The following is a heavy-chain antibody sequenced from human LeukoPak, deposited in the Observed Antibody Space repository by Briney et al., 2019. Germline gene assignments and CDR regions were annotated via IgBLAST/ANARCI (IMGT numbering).Heavy chain of an antibody. CDR2: ISSSSSYI. D-gene: IGHD2-15*01. CDR3: ARRQGYCSGGSCFSLDY. V-gene: IGHV3-21*01. CDR1: GFTFSSYS. Sequence: GGSLRLSCAASGFTFSSYSMNWVRQAPGKGLEWVSSISSSSSYIYYADSVKGRFTIYRDNAKNSLYLQMNSLRAEDTAVYYCARRQGYCSGGSCFSLDYWGQGTLVTVSS. J-gene: IGHJ4*02.